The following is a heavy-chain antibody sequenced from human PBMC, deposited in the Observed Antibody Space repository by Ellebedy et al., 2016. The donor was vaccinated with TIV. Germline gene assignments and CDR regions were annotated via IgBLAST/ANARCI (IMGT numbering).Heavy chain of an antibody. Sequence: MPGGSLRLSCSVSGGSVSSTRYYWAWIRQPPGKGLEYIGSVYYSGSPYYNPSFKSRVTLSADTSKNQFSLNLRTVTAADTAVYYCARTDPWQPIDDWGQGILASVSS. D-gene: IGHD2-21*02. CDR3: ARTDPWQPIDD. J-gene: IGHJ4*02. CDR2: VYYSGSP. V-gene: IGHV4-39*01. CDR1: GGSVSSTRYY.